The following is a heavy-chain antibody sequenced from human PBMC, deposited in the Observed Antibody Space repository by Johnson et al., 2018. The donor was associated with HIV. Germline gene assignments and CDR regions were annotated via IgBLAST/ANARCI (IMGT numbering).Heavy chain of an antibody. CDR1: GFTFSSYD. J-gene: IGHJ3*02. D-gene: IGHD1-26*01. CDR3: AKSGSYPRFGAFDI. Sequence: VQLVESGGGLVQPGGSLRLSCAASGFTFSSYDMNWVRQAPGKGLEWVSGIPGINDSGQYAESMKGRVTISRDNAKHSLYLQMTSLRAEDTAVYYCAKSGSYPRFGAFDIWGQGTMVTVSS. V-gene: IGHV3-48*04. CDR2: IPGINDSG.